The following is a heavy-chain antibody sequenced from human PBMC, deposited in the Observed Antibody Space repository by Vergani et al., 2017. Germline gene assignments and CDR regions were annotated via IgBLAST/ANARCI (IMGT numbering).Heavy chain of an antibody. D-gene: IGHD1-26*01. J-gene: IGHJ3*02. V-gene: IGHV3-11*06. CDR1: GFTFSDYY. Sequence: QVQLVESGGGLVKPGGSLRLSCAASGFTFSDYYMSWIRQAPGKGLEWVSYISSSSSYTNYAESVKGRFTISRDNAKNSLYLQMNSLRAEDTAVYYCARVPLVGAPGDAFDIWGQGTMVTVSS. CDR2: ISSSSSYT. CDR3: ARVPLVGAPGDAFDI.